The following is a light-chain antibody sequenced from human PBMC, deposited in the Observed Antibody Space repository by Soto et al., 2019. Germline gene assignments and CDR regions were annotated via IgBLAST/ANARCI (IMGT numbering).Light chain of an antibody. CDR3: QQYGDSPFA. J-gene: IGKJ3*01. CDR1: QSIYINS. CDR2: AAT. Sequence: EIVLTQSPGTLSLSPGERATLSCRASQSIYINSLAWYQHKRGQAPRLLIYAATVRATAVPDRFNGSGSGTDFALTIGRLEPEDSAMYYCQQYGDSPFAFGPGTKLDVK. V-gene: IGKV3-20*01.